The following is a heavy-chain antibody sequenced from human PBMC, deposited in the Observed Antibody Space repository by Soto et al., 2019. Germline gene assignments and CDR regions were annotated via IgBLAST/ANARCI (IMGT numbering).Heavy chain of an antibody. D-gene: IGHD3-3*01. Sequence: GGSLRLSCAASGFTFSSYGMHWVRQAPGKGLEWVAVIWYDGSNKYYADSVKGRFTISRDNSKNTLYLQMNSLRAEDTAVYYCARDPGREWLLSHDAFDIWGQGTMVTVS. CDR1: GFTFSSYG. J-gene: IGHJ3*02. CDR2: IWYDGSNK. V-gene: IGHV3-33*01. CDR3: ARDPGREWLLSHDAFDI.